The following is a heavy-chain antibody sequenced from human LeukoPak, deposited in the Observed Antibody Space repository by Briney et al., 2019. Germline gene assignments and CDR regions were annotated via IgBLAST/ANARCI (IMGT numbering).Heavy chain of an antibody. CDR2: IYHSGST. D-gene: IGHD6-6*01. CDR1: GGSISGSNW. Sequence: PSETLSLTCAVSGGSISGSNWWSWVRPPPGKGLEWIGEIYHSGSTNYNPSLKSRVTISVDKSKNQFSLKLSSVTAADTAVYYCARSRIAARHSWFDPWGQGTLVTVSS. CDR3: ARSRIAARHSWFDP. J-gene: IGHJ5*02. V-gene: IGHV4-4*02.